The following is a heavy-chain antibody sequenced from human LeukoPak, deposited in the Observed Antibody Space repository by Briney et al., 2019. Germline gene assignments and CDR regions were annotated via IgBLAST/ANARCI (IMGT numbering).Heavy chain of an antibody. Sequence: GGSLRLSCAASGFTFSSYAMHWVRQAPGKGLEWVAVISYDGSNKYHADSVKGRFTISRDNSKNTLYLQMNSLRAEDTAVYYCARDGPPATISGYLDYWGQGTLVTVSS. CDR3: ARDGPPATISGYLDY. J-gene: IGHJ4*02. CDR2: ISYDGSNK. CDR1: GFTFSSYA. D-gene: IGHD5-24*01. V-gene: IGHV3-30-3*01.